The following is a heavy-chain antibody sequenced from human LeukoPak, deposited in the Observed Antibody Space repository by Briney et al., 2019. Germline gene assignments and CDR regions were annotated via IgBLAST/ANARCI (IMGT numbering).Heavy chain of an antibody. CDR3: ARGYCSGGSCYQGLFDY. Sequence: GASVKVSCKASGYTFTGYYMHWVRQAPGQGLEWMGRIIPIFGTANYAQKFQGRVTITTDESTSTAYMELSSLRSEDTAVYYCARGYCSGGSCYQGLFDYWGQGTLVTVSS. J-gene: IGHJ4*02. D-gene: IGHD2-15*01. CDR2: IIPIFGTA. V-gene: IGHV1-69*05. CDR1: GYTFTGYY.